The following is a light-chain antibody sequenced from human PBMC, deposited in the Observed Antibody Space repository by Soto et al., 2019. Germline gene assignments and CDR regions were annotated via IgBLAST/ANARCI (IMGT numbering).Light chain of an antibody. CDR1: QSVSSSS. CDR3: QQYGRSPKT. CDR2: GAS. Sequence: EIVLTQSPATLSLSPGERATLSCLASQSVSSSSLAWYQHKPGQAPRLLIYGASSRATGIPDRFSGSGSGTDFTLTISRPEPEDIAVYYCQQYGRSPKTFGQGTKVDIK. J-gene: IGKJ1*01. V-gene: IGKV3-20*01.